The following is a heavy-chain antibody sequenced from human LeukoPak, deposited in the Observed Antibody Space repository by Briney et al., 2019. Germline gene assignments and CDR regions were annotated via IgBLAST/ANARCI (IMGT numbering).Heavy chain of an antibody. V-gene: IGHV1-2*02. D-gene: IGHD1-26*01. CDR1: GYTFTGYY. J-gene: IGHJ6*03. CDR3: AREKVGARPEYYYYYYMDV. Sequence: ASVKVSCKASGYTFTGYYMHWVRQAPGQGLEWMGWINPNSGGTNYAQKFQGRVTVTRDTSISTAYMELSRLRSDDTAVYYCAREKVGARPEYYYYYYMDVWGKGTTVTISS. CDR2: INPNSGGT.